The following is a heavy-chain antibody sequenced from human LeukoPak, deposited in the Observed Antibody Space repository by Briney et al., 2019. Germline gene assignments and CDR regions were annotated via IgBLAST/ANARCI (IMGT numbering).Heavy chain of an antibody. J-gene: IGHJ4*02. CDR1: GYTFTGHY. CDR2: INPNSGGT. Sequence: GASVKVSCKASGYTFTGHYMHWVRQAPGQGLEWMGWINPNSGGTNYAQKFQGRVTMTRDTSISTAYMELSRLRSDDTAVYYCARDRPYSSSLYFDYWGQGTLVTVSS. V-gene: IGHV1-2*02. CDR3: ARDRPYSSSLYFDY. D-gene: IGHD6-13*01.